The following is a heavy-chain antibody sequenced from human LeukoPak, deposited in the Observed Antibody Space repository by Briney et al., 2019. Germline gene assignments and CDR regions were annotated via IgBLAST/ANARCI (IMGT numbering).Heavy chain of an antibody. D-gene: IGHD1-26*01. CDR2: YSLSGRT. CDR1: GDSISSTNW. Sequence: SETLSLTCGVSGDSISSTNWWSWVRQPPGQGLEWIGEYSLSGRTNYNPSLKSRVTMSLDESKNKVSLNLASVTAADTAVYYCSRESGAFNPFGHWGQGTLVTVTA. V-gene: IGHV4-4*02. J-gene: IGHJ4*02. CDR3: SRESGAFNPFGH.